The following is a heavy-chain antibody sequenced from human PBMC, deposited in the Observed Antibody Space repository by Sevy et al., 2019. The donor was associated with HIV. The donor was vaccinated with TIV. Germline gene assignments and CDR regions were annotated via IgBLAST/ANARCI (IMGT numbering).Heavy chain of an antibody. CDR1: GFTFSNYA. J-gene: IGHJ6*02. V-gene: IGHV3-30-3*01. CDR3: VSVIPGYQSVFDV. D-gene: IGHD2-21*01. CDR2: ISNDGNNK. Sequence: GGSLRLSCAASGFTFSNYAMHWVRQAPGKGLEWVALISNDGNNKYYADSVKGRFTISRDSSKNTLYLQMNSLRAEDTAVYYCVSVIPGYQSVFDVWGQGTTVTVSS.